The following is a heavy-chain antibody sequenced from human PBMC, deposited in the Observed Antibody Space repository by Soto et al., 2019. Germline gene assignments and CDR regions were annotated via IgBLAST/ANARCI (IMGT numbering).Heavy chain of an antibody. CDR2: ISGGGSNT. V-gene: IGHV3-23*01. Sequence: EVQLLESGGGLVQRGGSLRLSCAASGFPFSSYVMSWVRQAPGKGLEWVSGISGGGSNTFYADYVKGRFTISRDNSKNTLLWQMNRLGGEDTAVYYCAKDSNKYSSSLRGRYFDYWGQGSGVTVAS. CDR1: GFPFSSYV. CDR3: AKDSNKYSSSLRGRYFDY. D-gene: IGHD4-4*01. J-gene: IGHJ4*02.